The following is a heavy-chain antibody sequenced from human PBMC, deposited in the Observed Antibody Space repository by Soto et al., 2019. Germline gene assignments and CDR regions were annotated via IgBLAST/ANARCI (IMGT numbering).Heavy chain of an antibody. J-gene: IGHJ6*03. CDR1: GGTFSSYT. V-gene: IGHV1-69*02. D-gene: IGHD6-13*01. Sequence: QVQLVQSGAEVKKPGSSVKVSCKASGGTFSSYTISCVRQAPGQGLERMGRIIPILGRANYAQKFQGRVTITADKSTSTAYMELSSRRSEDPAVYYCAAGSAAAGRGGYYYYYYMAVGGTGTTVTVSS. CDR2: IIPILGRA. CDR3: AAGSAAAGRGGYYYYYYMAV.